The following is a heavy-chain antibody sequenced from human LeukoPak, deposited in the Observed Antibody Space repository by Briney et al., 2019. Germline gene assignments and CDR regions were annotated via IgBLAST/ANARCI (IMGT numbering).Heavy chain of an antibody. CDR2: ISNAGSTV. D-gene: IGHD2-8*02. CDR1: GFTFSFYE. Sequence: PGGSLRLSCVASGFTFSFYEMNWVRQAPGEGLEWVSHISNAGSTVHYADSVKGRFTISRDNSKNTLYLQMNSLRAEDTAVYYCAKGTVAPYYFDYWGQGTLVTVSS. V-gene: IGHV3-48*03. J-gene: IGHJ4*02. CDR3: AKGTVAPYYFDY.